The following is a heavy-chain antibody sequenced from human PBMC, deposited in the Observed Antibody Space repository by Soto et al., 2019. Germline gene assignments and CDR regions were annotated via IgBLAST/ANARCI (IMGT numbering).Heavy chain of an antibody. V-gene: IGHV3-23*01. Sequence: PGGSLRLSFAASGFKVSNYAMSWVRPAPGKGLEWVSLISATGGGTYYADSVKGRFTISRDNSHNTLYLQVHSLTAEDTAVYYCAKDRRAGGNSAFYFDFWGQGAQVTVSS. D-gene: IGHD3-16*01. CDR1: GFKVSNYA. J-gene: IGHJ4*02. CDR3: AKDRRAGGNSAFYFDF. CDR2: ISATGGGT.